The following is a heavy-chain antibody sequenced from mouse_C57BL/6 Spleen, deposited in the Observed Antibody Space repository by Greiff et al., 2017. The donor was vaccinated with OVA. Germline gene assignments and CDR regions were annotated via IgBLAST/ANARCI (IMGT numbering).Heavy chain of an antibody. CDR1: GYAFTNYL. D-gene: IGHD2-5*01. CDR2: INPGSGGT. Sequence: QVQLQQSGAELVRPGTSVKVSCKASGYAFTNYLIEWVKQRPGQGLEWIGVINPGSGGTNYNEKFKGKATLTADKSSSTAYMQLSSLTSEDSAVYCCARVDYSNFDYWGQGTTLTVSS. CDR3: ARVDYSNFDY. V-gene: IGHV1-54*01. J-gene: IGHJ2*01.